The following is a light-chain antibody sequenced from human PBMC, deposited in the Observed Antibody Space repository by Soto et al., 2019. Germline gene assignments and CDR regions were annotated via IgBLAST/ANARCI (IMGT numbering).Light chain of an antibody. J-gene: IGLJ3*02. Sequence: QSALTQPASVSGSPGQSITISCTGITSDVGDDNLVSWYQQYPGKVPKLIIYRGSNRPSGVSDRFSGSKSGNTASLAISGLQAEDEADYYCCSYVTGTTHVMFGGGTKLTVL. CDR1: TSDVGDDNL. V-gene: IGLV2-23*01. CDR3: CSYVTGTTHVM. CDR2: RGS.